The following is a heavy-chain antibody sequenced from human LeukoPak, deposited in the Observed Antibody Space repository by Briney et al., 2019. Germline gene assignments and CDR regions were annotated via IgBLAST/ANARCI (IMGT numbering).Heavy chain of an antibody. CDR3: ARDDGSSWSLDC. Sequence: GGSLRLSCAASAFTFNDFAMHSARHAPGKSLEWVSLITGDGLTRKYADSVKGRFTISRDSSKNSLYLQMNSLRSEDTALYYCARDDGSSWSLDCWGQGTLVTVSS. J-gene: IGHJ4*02. CDR2: ITGDGLTR. D-gene: IGHD6-13*01. CDR1: AFTFNDFA. V-gene: IGHV3-43*02.